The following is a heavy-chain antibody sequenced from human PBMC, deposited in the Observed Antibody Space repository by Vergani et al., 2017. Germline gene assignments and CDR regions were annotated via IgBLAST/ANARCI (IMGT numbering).Heavy chain of an antibody. Sequence: QVQLVESGGGVVQPGRSLRLSCAASGFTFSSYAMHWVRQAPGKGLEWVAVISYDGSNKYYADSVKGRFTISRDNSKNTLYLQMNSLRAEDAAVYYCARGGSGWYYLDDWGQGTLVTVSS. D-gene: IGHD6-19*01. CDR3: ARGGSGWYYLDD. CDR2: ISYDGSNK. J-gene: IGHJ4*02. CDR1: GFTFSSYA. V-gene: IGHV3-30-3*01.